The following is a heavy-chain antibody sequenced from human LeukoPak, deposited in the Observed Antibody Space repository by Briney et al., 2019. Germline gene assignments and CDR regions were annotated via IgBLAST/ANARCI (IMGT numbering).Heavy chain of an antibody. Sequence: GGSLRLSCAASGFAFSSYWMSWVRQAPGKGLEWVANMNQDGSEKYYVDSVRGRFTISRDNAKNSLYLQMSSLSVEDTAVCYCARGGSIGGQGTLVTVSS. CDR2: MNQDGSEK. D-gene: IGHD1-26*01. CDR3: ARGGSI. V-gene: IGHV3-7*01. CDR1: GFAFSSYW. J-gene: IGHJ4*02.